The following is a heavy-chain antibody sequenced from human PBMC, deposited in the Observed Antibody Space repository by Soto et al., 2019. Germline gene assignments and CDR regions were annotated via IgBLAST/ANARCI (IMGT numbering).Heavy chain of an antibody. CDR3: ARGVRGSYVFDF. J-gene: IGHJ4*02. D-gene: IGHD6-6*01. CDR2: VNGDGSST. CDR1: GFTFTDYW. V-gene: IGHV3-74*01. Sequence: EVQLVESGGGLVQPGGSLRLSCAASGFTFTDYWIHWVRQVPGKGLVWVSRVNGDGSSTNYADSVKGRFTMSRDNAKNTVNLQMNSLRVEDTAVFYCARGVRGSYVFDFWGQGMLVTVSS.